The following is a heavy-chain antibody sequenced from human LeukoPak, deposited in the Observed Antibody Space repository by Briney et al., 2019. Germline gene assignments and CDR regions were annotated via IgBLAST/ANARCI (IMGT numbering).Heavy chain of an antibody. CDR1: GFTFDDYA. Sequence: PGGSLRLSCAASGFTFDDYAMHWVRQAPGKGLEWVSLISWDGGSTYYADSVKGRFTISRDNSKNSLYLQMNSLRAEDTALYYCAKAMVRGVMIVGIDYWGQGTLVTVSS. V-gene: IGHV3-43D*03. D-gene: IGHD3-10*01. CDR2: ISWDGGST. J-gene: IGHJ4*02. CDR3: AKAMVRGVMIVGIDY.